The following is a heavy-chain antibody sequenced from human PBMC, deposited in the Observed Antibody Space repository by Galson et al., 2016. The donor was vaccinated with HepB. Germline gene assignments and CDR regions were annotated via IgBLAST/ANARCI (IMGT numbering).Heavy chain of an antibody. Sequence: SLRLSCAASGFTFDDYAMHWVRQAPGKGLEWVSGISWNSGSIGYADSVKGRFTISRDNALYLQMNSLRAEDTDLNYCANEISPQIVVVTVKACDVWGQGTMVTVSS. CDR2: ISWNSGSI. CDR1: GFTFDDYA. V-gene: IGHV3-9*01. J-gene: IGHJ3*01. CDR3: ANEISPQIVVVTVKACDV. D-gene: IGHD2-21*02.